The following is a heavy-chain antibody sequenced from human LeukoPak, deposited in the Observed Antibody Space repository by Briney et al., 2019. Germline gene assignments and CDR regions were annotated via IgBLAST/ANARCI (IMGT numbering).Heavy chain of an antibody. Sequence: GGSLRLSCAASGFTFSSYSMNWVRQAPGKGLEWVSSISSSSSYIYYADSVKGRFTISRDNAKNSLYLQMNSLRAEDTAVYYCASGSIVGATYAFDIWGQGTMVTVSS. D-gene: IGHD1-26*01. CDR1: GFTFSSYS. J-gene: IGHJ3*02. CDR2: ISSSSSYI. V-gene: IGHV3-21*01. CDR3: ASGSIVGATYAFDI.